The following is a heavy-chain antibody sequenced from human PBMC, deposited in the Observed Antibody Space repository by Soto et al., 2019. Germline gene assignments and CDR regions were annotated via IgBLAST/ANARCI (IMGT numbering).Heavy chain of an antibody. CDR2: ISAYNGDT. V-gene: IGHV1-18*04. CDR3: ARVGYYYGSGSYVVDP. Sequence: QVQLVQSGAEVKKPGASVKVSCKASGYTFTSHSIIWVRRAPGEGLEWVGWISAYNGDTTSAENFQGGVTMTTDASTNTAYMELRSLRSDDTAVYYCARVGYYYGSGSYVVDPWGQGTLVTVSS. D-gene: IGHD3-10*01. CDR1: GYTFTSHS. J-gene: IGHJ5*02.